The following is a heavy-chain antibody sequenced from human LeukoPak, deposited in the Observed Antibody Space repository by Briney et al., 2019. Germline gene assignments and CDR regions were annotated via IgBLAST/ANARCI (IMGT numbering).Heavy chain of an antibody. CDR2: ISSSGSYT. D-gene: IGHD4-17*01. CDR3: ASRTGYGDYSYGMDV. CDR1: GFTFSSYS. V-gene: IGHV3-21*04. J-gene: IGHJ6*02. Sequence: GGSLRLSRAASGFTFSSYSMNWVRQAPGKGLEWVSSISSSGSYTYYADSVKGRFTISRDNAKNSLYLQMNSLRSEDTAVYYCASRTGYGDYSYGMDVWGQGTTVTVSS.